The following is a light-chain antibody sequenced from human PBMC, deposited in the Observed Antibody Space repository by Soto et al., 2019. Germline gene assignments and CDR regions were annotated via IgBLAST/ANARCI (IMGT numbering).Light chain of an antibody. CDR3: QQGSNWYT. CDR1: HDIARW. V-gene: IGKV1-12*01. J-gene: IGKJ2*01. CDR2: AAS. Sequence: DIQMTQSPSSVSAFVGDRVAITCRASHDIARWLAWYQQQPGKAPRLLIYAASSLQSGVPTRFSGSGSGTDFTLTITNLQPEDSAVYYRQQGSNWYTFGQGTKLEIK.